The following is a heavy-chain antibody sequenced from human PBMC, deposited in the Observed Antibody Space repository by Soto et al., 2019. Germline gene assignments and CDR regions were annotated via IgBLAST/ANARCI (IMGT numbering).Heavy chain of an antibody. CDR3: ARDLWGYCGADCYPLDV. V-gene: IGHV4-59*01. J-gene: IGHJ6*02. D-gene: IGHD2-21*02. Sequence: SETLSLTCTVSGGSISSYYWSWIRQPPGKGQERIRYIYYRGRTNYNSSLKSRVTISVDTSKNQFSLRLSSVTDADTAVYYCARDLWGYCGADCYPLDVWGQGTTVTVS. CDR2: IYYRGRT. CDR1: GGSISSYY.